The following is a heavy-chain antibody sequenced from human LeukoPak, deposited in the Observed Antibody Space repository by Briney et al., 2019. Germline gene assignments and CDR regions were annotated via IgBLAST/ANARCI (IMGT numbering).Heavy chain of an antibody. CDR1: GFTLTTYA. CDR2: ISTGGSTT. Sequence: GGSLRLSCTASGFTLTTYAMSWVRQAPGKGLEWVSTISTGGSTTFYADSVKGRFTISRDSSKNTLYLQMNSLKAEDTAIYYCAKGFSGSYSIFDCWGQGTLVTVSS. J-gene: IGHJ4*02. V-gene: IGHV3-23*01. CDR3: AKGFSGSYSIFDC. D-gene: IGHD1-26*01.